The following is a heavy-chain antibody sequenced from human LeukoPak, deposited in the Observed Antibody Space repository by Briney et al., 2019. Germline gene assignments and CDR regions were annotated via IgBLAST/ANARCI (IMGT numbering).Heavy chain of an antibody. CDR1: GYTFTGYY. D-gene: IGHD2-21*02. CDR2: MNPNSGNT. Sequence: GASVKVSCKASGYTFTGYYMHWVRQAPGQGLEWMGWMNPNSGNTGYAQKFQGRVTMTRNTSISTAYMELSSLRSEDTAVYYCARVRRGPNDCGGDCNLFDYWGQGTLVTVSS. V-gene: IGHV1-8*02. J-gene: IGHJ4*02. CDR3: ARVRRGPNDCGGDCNLFDY.